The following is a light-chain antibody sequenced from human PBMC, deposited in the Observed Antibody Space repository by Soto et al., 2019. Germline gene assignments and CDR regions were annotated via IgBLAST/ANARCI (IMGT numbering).Light chain of an antibody. V-gene: IGKV3-15*01. CDR3: QQYLNWPPT. Sequence: EILMTQSPATLSVSPGERATLSCRASQSVSSNLAWYQQKPGQAPRLLIYGASTRATGIPGRVSGSGSGTEFTLTINSLQSEDFADYYCQQYLNWPPTFGQGTKWIS. CDR2: GAS. J-gene: IGKJ1*01. CDR1: QSVSSN.